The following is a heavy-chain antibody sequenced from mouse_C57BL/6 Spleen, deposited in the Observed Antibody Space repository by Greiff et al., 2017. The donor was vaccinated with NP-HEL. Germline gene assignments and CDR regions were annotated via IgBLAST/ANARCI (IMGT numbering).Heavy chain of an antibody. J-gene: IGHJ4*01. CDR1: GYTFTEYT. D-gene: IGHD2-5*01. Sequence: QVQLQQSGAELVKPGASVKLSCKASGYTFTEYTIHWVKQRSGQGLEWIGWFYPGSGSIKYNEKFKDKATLTADKSSSTVYMELSRLTSEDSAVYFCARHEEVYSNYEGYAMDYWGQGTSVTVSS. CDR2: FYPGSGSI. CDR3: ARHEEVYSNYEGYAMDY. V-gene: IGHV1-62-2*01.